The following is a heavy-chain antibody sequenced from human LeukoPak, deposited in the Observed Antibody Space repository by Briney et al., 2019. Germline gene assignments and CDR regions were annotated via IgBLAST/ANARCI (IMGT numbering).Heavy chain of an antibody. CDR3: AKRQDYGDDPFDI. D-gene: IGHD4-17*01. CDR1: GYSFTSYW. Sequence: GESLKISCKGSGYSFTSYWIGWVRQMPGKGLEWMGIIYPGDSDTRYSPSFQGQVTISADKSISTAYLQWSSLKASDAAMYYCAKRQDYGDDPFDIWGQGTMVTVSS. CDR2: IYPGDSDT. V-gene: IGHV5-51*01. J-gene: IGHJ3*02.